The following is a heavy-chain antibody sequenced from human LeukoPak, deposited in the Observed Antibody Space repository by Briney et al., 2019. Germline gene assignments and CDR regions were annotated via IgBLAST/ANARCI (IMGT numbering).Heavy chain of an antibody. CDR3: ARGGNCGGDCYAHDAFDI. J-gene: IGHJ3*02. D-gene: IGHD2-21*02. CDR1: GGSISSYY. Sequence: SETLSLTCTVSGGSISSYYWSWIRQPPGKGLEWIGYMYYSVSTNYNPSLQSRVTISVDTSKNQFSLKLSSVTAADTAVYYCARGGNCGGDCYAHDAFDIWGQGTTVTVSS. CDR2: MYYSVST. V-gene: IGHV4-59*08.